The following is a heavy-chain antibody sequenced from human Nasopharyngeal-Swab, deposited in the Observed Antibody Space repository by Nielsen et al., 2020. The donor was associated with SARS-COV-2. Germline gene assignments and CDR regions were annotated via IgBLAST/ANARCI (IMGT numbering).Heavy chain of an antibody. CDR3: ARVDRDMVRGDVFDY. D-gene: IGHD3-10*01. J-gene: IGHJ4*02. V-gene: IGHV3-11*04. Sequence: GESLKISCAASGFTFSDYYMSWIRQAPGKGLEWVSYISSSGSNIYYADSVKGRFTISRDNAKNSLYLQMNSLRAEDTAVYYCARVDRDMVRGDVFDYWGQGTLVTVSS. CDR1: GFTFSDYY. CDR2: ISSSGSNI.